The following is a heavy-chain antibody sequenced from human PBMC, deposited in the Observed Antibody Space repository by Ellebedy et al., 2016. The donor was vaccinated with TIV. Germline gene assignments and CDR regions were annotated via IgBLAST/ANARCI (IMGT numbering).Heavy chain of an antibody. J-gene: IGHJ3*02. CDR1: GYSFTSYW. CDR3: ARRITMVRGVIRETYAFDI. CDR2: IYPGDSDP. D-gene: IGHD3-10*01. V-gene: IGHV5-51*01. Sequence: GESLKISCKGSGYSFTSYWIGWVRQVPGKGLEWMGIIYPGDSDPRYSPSFQGQVPISADKSISTAYLQWSSLKASDNAMYYCARRITMVRGVIRETYAFDIWGQGTMVTVSS.